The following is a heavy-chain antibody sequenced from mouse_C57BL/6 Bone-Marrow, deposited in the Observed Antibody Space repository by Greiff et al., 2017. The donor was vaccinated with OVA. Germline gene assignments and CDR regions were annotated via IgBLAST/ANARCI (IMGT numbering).Heavy chain of an antibody. CDR2: IDPENGDT. V-gene: IGHV14-4*01. CDR1: GFNIKDDS. CDR3: MFKLGLYYFDY. J-gene: IGHJ2*01. D-gene: IGHD4-1*01. Sequence: EVQLQQSGAELVRPGASVKLSCTASGFNIKDDSMHWVQQRPEQGLAWIGWIDPENGDTDYASKFQGKATITADTSSNTAYLQLSSLTSEDTAVDYCMFKLGLYYFDYWGQGTTLTVSS.